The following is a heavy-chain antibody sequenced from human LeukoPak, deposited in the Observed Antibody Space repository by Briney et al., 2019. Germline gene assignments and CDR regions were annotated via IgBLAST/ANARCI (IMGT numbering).Heavy chain of an antibody. CDR1: GFTFSNYA. CDR2: IRYDGSNK. V-gene: IGHV3-30*02. D-gene: IGHD3-22*01. Sequence: PGGSLRLSCAASGFTFSNYAIHWVRQAPGKGLEWVAFIRYDGSNKYYVDSVKGRFTISRGNSKNTLYLQMNSLRAEDTAVYYCAKPSLYYYDTSGYYRYWYFDLWGRGTLVTVSS. CDR3: AKPSLYYYDTSGYYRYWYFDL. J-gene: IGHJ2*01.